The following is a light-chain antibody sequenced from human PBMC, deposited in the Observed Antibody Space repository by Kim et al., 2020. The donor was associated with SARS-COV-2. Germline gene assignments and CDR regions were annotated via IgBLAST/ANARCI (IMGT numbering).Light chain of an antibody. CDR2: GAT. CDR1: QDISNH. J-gene: IGKJ4*01. Sequence: DIQMTQSPSAMSASVGETVTISCRASQDISNHLAWFQQKPGKVPERLIFGATYLQGGVPSRFSGSVSGTDFTLTISSLQPDDFATYYCLQHNNYPLTFGGGTKVEI. CDR3: LQHNNYPLT. V-gene: IGKV1-17*03.